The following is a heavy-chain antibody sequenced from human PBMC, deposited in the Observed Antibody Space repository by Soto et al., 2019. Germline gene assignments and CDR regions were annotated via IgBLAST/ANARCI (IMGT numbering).Heavy chain of an antibody. CDR3: TRDWEITVSTWSFGGF. J-gene: IGHJ4*02. V-gene: IGHV1-69*08. CDR1: GGTFSPYT. Sequence: QVQLVQSGAEVKKPGSSVKVSCKASGGTFSPYTINWVRQATGQSLEWMGRIIPFHGVTNYAQKFQARVTITADKSTSTAYMELSGLRFEDTAMYYCTRDWEITVSTWSFGGFWGRGTLVTVSS. D-gene: IGHD3-10*01. CDR2: IIPFHGVT.